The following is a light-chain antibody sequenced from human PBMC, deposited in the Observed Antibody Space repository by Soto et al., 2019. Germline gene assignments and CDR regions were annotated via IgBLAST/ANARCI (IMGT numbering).Light chain of an antibody. CDR3: QQYNNWPPDRT. J-gene: IGKJ1*01. CDR2: GAS. V-gene: IGKV3-15*01. Sequence: EIVMTQSPATLSVSPGERATLSCRASQSVSSNLAWYQQNPGQAPRLLIYGASTRATGIPARCSGSGSGTEFTLTISSLQSEDFAIYFCQQYNNWPPDRTFGQGTKVEIK. CDR1: QSVSSN.